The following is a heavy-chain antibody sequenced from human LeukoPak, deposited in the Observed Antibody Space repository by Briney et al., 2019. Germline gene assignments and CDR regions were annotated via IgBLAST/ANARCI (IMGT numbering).Heavy chain of an antibody. J-gene: IGHJ3*02. Sequence: GGSLRLSCAASGFTVGSNYMSWVRQAPGKGLEWVSVIYSGGSTYYADSVKGRFTISRDNSKNTLYLQMNSLRAEDTAVYYCARLTYGDYAFDIWGQGTMVTVSS. CDR3: ARLTYGDYAFDI. V-gene: IGHV3-66*01. CDR2: IYSGGST. D-gene: IGHD4-17*01. CDR1: GFTVGSNY.